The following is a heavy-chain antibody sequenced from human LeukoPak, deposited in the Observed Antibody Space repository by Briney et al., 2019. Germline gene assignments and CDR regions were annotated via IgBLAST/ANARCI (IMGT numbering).Heavy chain of an antibody. J-gene: IGHJ4*02. CDR3: ARETDYSLFDY. Sequence: QTGGSLRLSCAASGFTVSSNYMSWVRQAPGKGLEWVSVIYSGGSTYYADSVKGRFTISGDNSKNTLYLQMNSLRAEDTAVYYCARETDYSLFDYWGQGTLVTVSS. D-gene: IGHD3-10*01. CDR2: IYSGGST. CDR1: GFTVSSNY. V-gene: IGHV3-66*01.